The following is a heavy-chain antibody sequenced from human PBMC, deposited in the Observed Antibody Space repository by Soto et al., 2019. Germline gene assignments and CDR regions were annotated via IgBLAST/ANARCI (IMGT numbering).Heavy chain of an antibody. CDR1: GFTFDDYA. D-gene: IGHD6-19*01. CDR2: ISWNSGSI. CDR3: AKRVAGAFDI. Sequence: VQLVESGGGLVQPGRSLRLSCAASGFTFDDYAMHWVRQAPGKGLEWVSGISWNSGSIGYADSVKGRFTISRDNAKNSLYLQMNSLRAEDTALYYCAKRVAGAFDIWGQGTMVTVSS. J-gene: IGHJ3*02. V-gene: IGHV3-9*01.